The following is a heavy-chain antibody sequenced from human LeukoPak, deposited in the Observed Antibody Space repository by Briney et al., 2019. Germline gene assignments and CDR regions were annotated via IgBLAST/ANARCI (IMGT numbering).Heavy chain of an antibody. V-gene: IGHV1-8*01. Sequence: GASVKVSCKASGYTFTSYHINWVRQATGQGLEWVGWMNPNNSDIGYAQKFQGRVTVTRNTSIGTAYMELSSLRSEDTAIYYCVRVPPGTTIYAYWGQGTLVTVSS. CDR1: GYTFTSYH. CDR3: VRVPPGTTIYAY. D-gene: IGHD1-14*01. CDR2: MNPNNSDI. J-gene: IGHJ4*02.